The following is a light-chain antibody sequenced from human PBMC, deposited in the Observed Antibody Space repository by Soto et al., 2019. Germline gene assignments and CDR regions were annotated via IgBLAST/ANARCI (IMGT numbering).Light chain of an antibody. CDR1: QRINTSY. Sequence: IVLTQSPATLSLSPGDSATLSCRASQRINTSYLAWYQQKPGQAPRLLISGTSIRATGIPDRFSGSGSGTDFTLTISRLESEDFAVYYCQQYGSSRTFGQGTKVDIK. V-gene: IGKV3-20*01. CDR2: GTS. CDR3: QQYGSSRT. J-gene: IGKJ1*01.